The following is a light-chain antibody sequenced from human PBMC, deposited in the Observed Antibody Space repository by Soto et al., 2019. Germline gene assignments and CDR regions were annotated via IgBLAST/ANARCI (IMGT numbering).Light chain of an antibody. Sequence: EIVMTQSPATLSVSPGERATLSCRASQSVSSNLAWYQQKPGQAPRLLIYGASTRATGIPARFSGSGSGTEFTLTISSLQAEDFAVYYCQQYGSSPPYTFDQGTKLEIK. CDR2: GAS. J-gene: IGKJ2*01. V-gene: IGKV3-15*01. CDR3: QQYGSSPPYT. CDR1: QSVSSN.